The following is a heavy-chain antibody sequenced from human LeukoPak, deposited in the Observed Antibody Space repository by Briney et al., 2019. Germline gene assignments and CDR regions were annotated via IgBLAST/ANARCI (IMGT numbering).Heavy chain of an antibody. D-gene: IGHD2-2*01. J-gene: IGHJ4*02. Sequence: GGSLRLYCAASGFTFSSYAMSWVRQAPGKGLEWVSAISGSGGSTYYADSVKGRFTISRDNSKNTLYLQMNSLRAEDTAVYYCAVDIVVVPAAIVYWGQGTLVTVSS. CDR3: AVDIVVVPAAIVY. V-gene: IGHV3-23*01. CDR1: GFTFSSYA. CDR2: ISGSGGST.